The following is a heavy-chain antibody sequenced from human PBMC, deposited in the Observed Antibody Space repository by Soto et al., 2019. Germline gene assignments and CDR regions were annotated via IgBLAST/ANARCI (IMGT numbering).Heavy chain of an antibody. CDR3: ARIRKTMIVLPHEVRWLDA. J-gene: IGHJ5*01. CDR2: IYYSGST. CDR1: AGSFSAYD. V-gene: IGHV4-34*01. Sequence: TSQTMCLTCAVDAGSFSAYDCSLIRQPPRKGLEWIGSIYYSGSTYYNPSLKRRVTISVDTSKNQFSLKLSSVTAADKAVYYCARIRKTMIVLPHEVRWLDAWGDGTRVTVS. D-gene: IGHD3-22*01.